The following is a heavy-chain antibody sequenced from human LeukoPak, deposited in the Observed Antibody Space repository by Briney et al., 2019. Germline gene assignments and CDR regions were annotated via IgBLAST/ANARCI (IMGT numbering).Heavy chain of an antibody. CDR1: GGSISSGDYY. V-gene: IGHV4-61*08. CDR3: ARILKYDSSGYYYYYFDY. Sequence: PSQTLSLTCTVSGGSISSGDYYWSWIRQPPGKGLEWIGYIYYSGSTNYNPSLKSRVTISVDTSKNQFSLKLSSVTAADTAVYCCARILKYDSSGYYYYYFDYWGQGTLVTVSS. D-gene: IGHD3-22*01. J-gene: IGHJ4*02. CDR2: IYYSGST.